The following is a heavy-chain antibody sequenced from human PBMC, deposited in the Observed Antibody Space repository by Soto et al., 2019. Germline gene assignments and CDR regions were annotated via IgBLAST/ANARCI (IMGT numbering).Heavy chain of an antibody. CDR2: ISAYNGHT. J-gene: IGHJ4*02. CDR3: ARKEPRIVGATGVDY. Sequence: QVQLVQSGAEVKKPGASVKVSCKASGYTFTSYGISWVRQAPGQGLEWMGWISAYNGHTNYAQKLQGRGTMTTDTSTSTAYMELRSLRSDDTAVYYCARKEPRIVGATGVDYWGQGTLVTVSS. D-gene: IGHD1-26*01. CDR1: GYTFTSYG. V-gene: IGHV1-18*04.